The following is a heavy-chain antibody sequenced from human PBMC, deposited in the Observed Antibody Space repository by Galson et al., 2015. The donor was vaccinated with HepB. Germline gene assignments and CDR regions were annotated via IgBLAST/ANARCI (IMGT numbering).Heavy chain of an antibody. V-gene: IGHV2-5*02. Sequence: PALVKPTQTLTLTCTFSGFSLSTRGVGVGWIRQPPGKALEWLVLIYWDNDKRFSPSLRSRVSITKDTSKNQVVLTMANMDPVDTATYYCAHNRGGLGPETGNEYYFDYWGQGTLVTVSS. J-gene: IGHJ4*02. CDR2: IYWDNDK. CDR3: AHNRGGLGPETGNEYYFDY. D-gene: IGHD1-1*01. CDR1: GFSLSTRGVG.